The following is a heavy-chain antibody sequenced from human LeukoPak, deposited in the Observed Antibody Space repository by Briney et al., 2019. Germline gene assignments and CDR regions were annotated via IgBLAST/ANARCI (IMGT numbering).Heavy chain of an antibody. V-gene: IGHV3-23*01. Sequence: GGSLRLSCAASGFSFSIYVMTWVRQAPGKGLEWVSAISGSGGTTYYADSVKGRFTISRDNSKSTLYLRMNSLRAEDTAVYYCAKARDTAMTTPFDYWGQGTLVTVSS. CDR2: ISGSGGTT. D-gene: IGHD5-18*01. CDR3: AKARDTAMTTPFDY. J-gene: IGHJ4*02. CDR1: GFSFSIYV.